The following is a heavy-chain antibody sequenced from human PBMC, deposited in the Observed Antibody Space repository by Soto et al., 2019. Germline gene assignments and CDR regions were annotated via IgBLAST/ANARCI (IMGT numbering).Heavy chain of an antibody. CDR2: ISYDGSNQ. Sequence: GGSLRLSCAASGFTFNIYGMHWVRQAPDKGLEWVALISYDGSNQYYADSVKGRFTISRDNSKSTLFLQMNSLRADDTAVYYCAKDQASGQGSFDSWGQGTLVTVSS. J-gene: IGHJ4*02. CDR3: AKDQASGQGSFDS. CDR1: GFTFNIYG. V-gene: IGHV3-30*18.